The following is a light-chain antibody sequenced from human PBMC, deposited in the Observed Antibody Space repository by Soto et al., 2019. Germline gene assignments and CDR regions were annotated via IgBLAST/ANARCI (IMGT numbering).Light chain of an antibody. CDR2: GAS. CDR3: QQYGSTPRT. CDR1: QRVSSSY. Sequence: EIVLTQSPGTLSLSPEERTTLSCRASQRVSSSYLAWYQQKPGKAPRLLIYGASSRATGIPDRFSGSGSGTDFTLTISRLEPEDFAVYYGQQYGSTPRTFGQGTKVDIK. J-gene: IGKJ1*01. V-gene: IGKV3-20*01.